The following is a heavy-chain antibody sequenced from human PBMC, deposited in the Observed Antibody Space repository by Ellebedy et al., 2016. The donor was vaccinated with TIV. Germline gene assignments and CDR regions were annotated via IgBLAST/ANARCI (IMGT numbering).Heavy chain of an antibody. Sequence: GGSLRLXXAASGFTFSAHAMTWVRQAPGKGLEWLATISGSGGRRSHAYSMRDQNQDRITISRDNSKNTLFLQMNKLRAEDTAIYYCVRSKGGTTTVTHDNWYFDLWGRGTLVTVSS. V-gene: IGHV3-23*01. CDR1: GFTFSAHA. D-gene: IGHD4-17*01. CDR2: ISGSGGRR. CDR3: VRSKGGTTTVTHDNWYFDL. J-gene: IGHJ2*01.